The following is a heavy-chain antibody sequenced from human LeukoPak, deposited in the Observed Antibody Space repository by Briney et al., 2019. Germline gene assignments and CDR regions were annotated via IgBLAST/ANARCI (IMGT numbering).Heavy chain of an antibody. CDR3: ARDYDFWSGWYYFDY. D-gene: IGHD3-3*01. V-gene: IGHV1-69*04. CDR2: IIPILGIA. Sequence: GASVKVSCKASGGTFSSYAISWVRQAPGQGLEWMGRIIPILGIANYAQKFQGRVTITADKSTSTAYVELSSLRSEYTAVYYCARDYDFWSGWYYFDYWGQGTLVTVSS. CDR1: GGTFSSYA. J-gene: IGHJ4*02.